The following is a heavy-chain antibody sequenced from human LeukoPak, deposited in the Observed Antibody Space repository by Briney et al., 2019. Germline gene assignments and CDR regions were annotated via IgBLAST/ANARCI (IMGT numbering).Heavy chain of an antibody. V-gene: IGHV4-39*01. CDR1: GGSISSSSYY. Sequence: SETLSLTCTVSGGSISSSSYYWGWIRQPPGKGLEWIGSIYYSGSTYYNPSLKSRVTISVDTSKNQFSLKLSSVTAADTAVYYCARQPSLVVRWLPRATRFDPWGQGTLVTVSS. CDR2: IYYSGST. CDR3: ARQPSLVVRWLPRATRFDP. J-gene: IGHJ5*02. D-gene: IGHD5-24*01.